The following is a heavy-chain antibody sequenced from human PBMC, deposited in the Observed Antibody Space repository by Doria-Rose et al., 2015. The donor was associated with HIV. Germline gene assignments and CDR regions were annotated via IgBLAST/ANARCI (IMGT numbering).Heavy chain of an antibody. CDR3: ATAGLGAEGNRFDP. V-gene: IGHV1-24*01. CDR1: S. D-gene: IGHD7-27*01. J-gene: IGHJ5*02. Sequence: SMHWVRQPPGKGLEWMGGFDPEDGEVIYAQRFQGRVTLTEDTSLETAYMELTNLRSDDTAIYYCATAGLGAEGNRFDPWGQGTQVTV. CDR2: FDPEDGEV.